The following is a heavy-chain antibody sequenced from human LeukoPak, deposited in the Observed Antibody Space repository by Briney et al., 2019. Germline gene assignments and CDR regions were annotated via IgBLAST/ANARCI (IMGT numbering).Heavy chain of an antibody. CDR1: GFCFGGHW. V-gene: IGHV3-7*04. CDR2: INQNGSLT. D-gene: IGHD1-20*01. CDR3: ARGNWFRFLFDC. Sequence: GGSLRLSCVASGFCFGGHWMTWARQAPGKGLEWVGTINQNGSLTYYVDSVEGRFTISRDNAMKSLFLQMNSLRGEDAVVYYCARGNWFRFLFDCGGQETPVTV. J-gene: IGHJ5*01.